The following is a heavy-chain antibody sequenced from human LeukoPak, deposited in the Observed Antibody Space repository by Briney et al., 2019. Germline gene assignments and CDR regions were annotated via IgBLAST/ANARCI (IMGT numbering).Heavy chain of an antibody. Sequence: PGGSLRLSCAASGFTFSSYSMNWVRQAPGKGLEWVSSISSSSSYIYYADSVKGRFTISRDNAKNSLYLQMNSLRAEDTAVYYCAKVGIAAAGRFDYWGQGTLVTVSS. V-gene: IGHV3-21*04. D-gene: IGHD6-13*01. CDR3: AKVGIAAAGRFDY. J-gene: IGHJ4*02. CDR2: ISSSSSYI. CDR1: GFTFSSYS.